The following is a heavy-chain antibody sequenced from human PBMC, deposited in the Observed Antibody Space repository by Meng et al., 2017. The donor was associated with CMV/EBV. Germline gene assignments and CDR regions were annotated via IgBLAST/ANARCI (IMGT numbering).Heavy chain of an antibody. J-gene: IGHJ4*02. D-gene: IGHD3-3*01. CDR2: ISWNSGSI. CDR3: AKDDFWSGYYAGVLQY. Sequence: SLKISCAASGFTFDDYAMHWVRQAPGKGLEWVSGISWNSGSIGYADSVKGRFTISRDNAKNSLYLQMNSLRAEDTAVYYCAKDDFWSGYYAGVLQYWGQGTLVTVSS. V-gene: IGHV3-9*01. CDR1: GFTFDDYA.